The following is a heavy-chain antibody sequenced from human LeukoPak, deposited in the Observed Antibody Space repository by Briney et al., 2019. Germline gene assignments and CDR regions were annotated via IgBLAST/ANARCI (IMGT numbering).Heavy chain of an antibody. CDR3: TRDRSRAEDD. Sequence: GGSLRLSCAASGFTFSGHWMSSVRQAPGKGVEWVANINQGGSDKYYVDSVKGRFTISRDNANNLLYLHMNSLRGEDTAVYYCTRDRSRAEDDWGQGTLVTVSS. CDR1: GFTFSGHW. CDR2: INQGGSDK. V-gene: IGHV3-7*01. D-gene: IGHD1-14*01. J-gene: IGHJ4*02.